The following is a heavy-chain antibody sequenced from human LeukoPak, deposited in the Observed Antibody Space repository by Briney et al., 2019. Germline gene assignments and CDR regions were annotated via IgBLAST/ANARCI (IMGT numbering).Heavy chain of an antibody. Sequence: ASVKVSCKASGYTFIAYYMHWVRQAPGQGLEWMGWINPHSGGTSYAQKFQGRVTMTRDTSISTAYMELTRLTSDDTGVYYCARGPQYGSDWNFRRVIDCWGQGTLVTVSS. CDR1: GYTFIAYY. CDR2: INPHSGGT. V-gene: IGHV1-2*02. CDR3: ARGPQYGSDWNFRRVIDC. D-gene: IGHD6-19*01. J-gene: IGHJ4*02.